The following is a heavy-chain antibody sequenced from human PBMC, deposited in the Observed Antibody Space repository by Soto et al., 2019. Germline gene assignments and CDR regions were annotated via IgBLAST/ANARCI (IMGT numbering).Heavy chain of an antibody. Sequence: QVQLVESGGGVVQPGRSLRLACVASGFTFSSYGMHWVRQAPGKGLEWVAVLSYDGSNKYYTDSVKGRFTISIDNSKNTLYLQMNSLRAEDTAVYYCEKAYSSGWYVYYFDYWGQGTLVTVSS. V-gene: IGHV3-30*18. J-gene: IGHJ4*02. CDR3: EKAYSSGWYVYYFDY. D-gene: IGHD6-19*01. CDR2: LSYDGSNK. CDR1: GFTFSSYG.